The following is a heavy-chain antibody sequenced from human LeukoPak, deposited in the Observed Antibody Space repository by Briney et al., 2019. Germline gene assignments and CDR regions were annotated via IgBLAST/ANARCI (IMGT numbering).Heavy chain of an antibody. CDR1: GFTFDDYA. J-gene: IGHJ5*02. V-gene: IGHV3-23*01. CDR3: AKTSVDDILTGYPNWFDP. Sequence: GGSLRLSCAASGFTFDDYAMHWVRQAPGKGLEWVSAISGSGGSTYYADSVKGRFTISRDNSKNTLYLQMNSLRAEDTAVYYCAKTSVDDILTGYPNWFDPWGQGTLVTVSS. D-gene: IGHD3-9*01. CDR2: ISGSGGST.